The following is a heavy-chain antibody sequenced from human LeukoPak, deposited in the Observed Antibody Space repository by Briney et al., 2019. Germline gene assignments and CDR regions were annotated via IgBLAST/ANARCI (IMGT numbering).Heavy chain of an antibody. CDR1: GYTFTSYG. CDR3: ARVFHDSSGYYPYYFDY. CDR2: ISAYNGNT. V-gene: IGHV1-18*01. D-gene: IGHD3-22*01. J-gene: IGHJ4*02. Sequence: ASVKVSCKASGYTFTSYGISWVRQAPGQGLEWMGWISAYNGNTNHAQKLQGRVTVTTDTSTSTAYMELRSLRSDDTAVYYCARVFHDSSGYYPYYFDYWGQGTLVPVSS.